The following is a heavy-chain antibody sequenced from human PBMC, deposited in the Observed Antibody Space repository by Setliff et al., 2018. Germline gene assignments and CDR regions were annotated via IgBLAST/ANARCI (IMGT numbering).Heavy chain of an antibody. CDR3: VRTSTRRYFDL. Sequence: PSETLSLTCSVSTFSVTTVYYWGWVRQPPGKGLEWIANVYYSGSTFYSPSLQSRVTMSVDTAKNQFSLNLHSVTAADTAVYYCVRTSTRRYFDLWGRGTLVTVSS. CDR1: TFSVTTVYY. D-gene: IGHD2-2*01. CDR2: VYYSGST. V-gene: IGHV4-38-2*01. J-gene: IGHJ2*01.